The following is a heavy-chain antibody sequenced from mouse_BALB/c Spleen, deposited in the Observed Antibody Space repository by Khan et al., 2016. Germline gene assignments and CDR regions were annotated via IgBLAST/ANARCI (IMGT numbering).Heavy chain of an antibody. D-gene: IGHD1-1*01. Sequence: VQLQQSGAELVRSGASVKLSCTASVFNIKDYYMHWVKQRPEQGLEWIGWIDPENGDTEYAPKFQGKATMTADKSSNEAYLQFSSLTSEDSAVYYCNAIYYGSDVYFDYWGQRTTLTVSS. CDR3: NAIYYGSDVYFDY. CDR1: VFNIKDYY. J-gene: IGHJ2*01. V-gene: IGHV14-4*02. CDR2: IDPENGDT.